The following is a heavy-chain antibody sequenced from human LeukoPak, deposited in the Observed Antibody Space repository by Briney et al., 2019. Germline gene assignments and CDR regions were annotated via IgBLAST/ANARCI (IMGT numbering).Heavy chain of an antibody. CDR1: GFNFNNFA. J-gene: IGHJ4*02. CDR2: MNGPADTT. CDR3: SKGAEIDG. Sequence: PGGSLRLSCAASGFNFNNFAMSWVRQAPGKGLEWLSAMNGPADTTYYAESVKGRFTISRDYYKSLVFLQIHSLRVEDTAIYYCSKGAEIDGWGQGTLVTVSS. V-gene: IGHV3-23*01.